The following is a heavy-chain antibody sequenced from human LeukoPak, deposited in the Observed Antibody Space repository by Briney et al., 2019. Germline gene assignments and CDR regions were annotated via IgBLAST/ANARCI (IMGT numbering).Heavy chain of an antibody. CDR2: ISAYNGNT. Sequence: GASVKVSCKASGGTFSSYAISWVRQAPGQGLEWMGWISAYNGNTNYAQKLQGRVTMTTDTSTSTAYMELRSLRSDDTAVYYCARGDYGGNSGRLGYWGQGTLVTVSS. CDR1: GGTFSSYA. CDR3: ARGDYGGNSGRLGY. D-gene: IGHD4-23*01. V-gene: IGHV1-18*01. J-gene: IGHJ4*02.